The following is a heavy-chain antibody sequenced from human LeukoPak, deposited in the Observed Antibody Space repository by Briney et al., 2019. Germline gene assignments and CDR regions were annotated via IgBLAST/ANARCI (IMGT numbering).Heavy chain of an antibody. CDR3: ARDKGDYDSSGSLFVF. CDR1: GFTFSRYW. Sequence: GGSLRLSCAASGFTFSRYWMSWVRQVPRKGLEWVANIKQDGSEKYYVDSVKGRFTISRDNAKNSLYLQMNSLRAEDTAVYYCARDKGDYDSSGSLFVFGGQGTLVTVSS. CDR2: IKQDGSEK. V-gene: IGHV3-7*03. J-gene: IGHJ4*02. D-gene: IGHD3-22*01.